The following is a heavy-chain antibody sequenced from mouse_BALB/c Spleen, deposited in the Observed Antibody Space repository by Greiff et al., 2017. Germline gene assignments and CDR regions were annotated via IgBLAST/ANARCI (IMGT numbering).Heavy chain of an antibody. CDR1: GFTFSDYY. J-gene: IGHJ4*01. CDR2: ISDGGSYT. CDR3: ARNYRSYYYAMDY. Sequence: EVMLVESGGGLVKPGGSLKLSCAASGFTFSDYYMYWVRQTPEKRLEWVATISDGGSYTYYPDSVKGRFTISRDNAKNNLYLQMSSLKSEDTAMYYCARNYRSYYYAMDYWGQGTSVTVSS. D-gene: IGHD2-14*01. V-gene: IGHV5-4*02.